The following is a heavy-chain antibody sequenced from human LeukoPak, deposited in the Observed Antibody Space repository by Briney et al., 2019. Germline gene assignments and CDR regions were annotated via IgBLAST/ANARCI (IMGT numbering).Heavy chain of an antibody. CDR1: GGSISSSSYY. CDR2: IYYSGST. CDR3: AEILSYYDFWSGPGYYYYYMDV. D-gene: IGHD3-3*01. Sequence: TSETLSLTCTVSGGSISSSSYYWGWIRQPPGKGLEWIGSIYYSGSTYYNPSLKSRVTISVDTSKNQFSLKLSSVTAADTAVYYCAEILSYYDFWSGPGYYYYYMDVWGKGTTVTVSS. J-gene: IGHJ6*03. V-gene: IGHV4-39*07.